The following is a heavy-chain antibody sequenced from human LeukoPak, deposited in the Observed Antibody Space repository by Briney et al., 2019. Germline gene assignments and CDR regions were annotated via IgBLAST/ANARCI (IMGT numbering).Heavy chain of an antibody. CDR2: ISLAGQT. Sequence: SGTLSLTCGVSGGSVINTNWWSWVRQPPGQGLEWIGEISLAGQTNYNPSLNGRVTMSLDKSSNQLSLHLTSVTAADTAVYYCARGGRNWFDPWGQGTLVTVSS. CDR3: ARGGRNWFDP. CDR1: GGSVINTNW. D-gene: IGHD3-10*01. V-gene: IGHV4-4*02. J-gene: IGHJ5*02.